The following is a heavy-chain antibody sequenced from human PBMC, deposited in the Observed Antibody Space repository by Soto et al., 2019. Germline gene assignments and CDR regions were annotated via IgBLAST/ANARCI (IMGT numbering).Heavy chain of an antibody. CDR1: GFTFSSYE. CDR2: ISSSGSTI. V-gene: IGHV3-48*03. Sequence: HPGESLRLSCAASGFTFSSYEMNWVRQAPGKGLEWVSYISSSGSTIYYADSVKGRFTISRDNAKNSLYLQMNSLRAEDTAVYYCARSGDIVVVPAAPDPYYYYGMDVWGQGTTVTVSS. CDR3: ARSGDIVVVPAAPDPYYYYGMDV. J-gene: IGHJ6*02. D-gene: IGHD2-2*01.